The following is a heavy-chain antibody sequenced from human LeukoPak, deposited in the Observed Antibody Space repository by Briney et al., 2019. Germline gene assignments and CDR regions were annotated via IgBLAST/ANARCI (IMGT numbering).Heavy chain of an antibody. CDR3: ARDGYSSSSTLDY. CDR2: INPSGGST. CDR1: GYTFTSYY. V-gene: IGHV1-46*01. J-gene: IGHJ4*02. Sequence: ASVKVSCKASGYTFTSYYMHWVRQAPGQGLEWMGIINPSGGSTSYAQKLQGRVTMTTDTSTSTAYMELRSLRSDDTAVYYCARDGYSSSSTLDYWGQGTLVTVSS. D-gene: IGHD6-6*01.